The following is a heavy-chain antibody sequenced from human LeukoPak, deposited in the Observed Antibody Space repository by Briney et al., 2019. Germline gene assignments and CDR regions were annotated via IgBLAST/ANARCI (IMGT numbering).Heavy chain of an antibody. D-gene: IGHD2-15*01. V-gene: IGHV4-34*01. CDR3: ARGADCSGGSCYLPSYYYYYGMDV. CDR1: GGSFSGYY. J-gene: IGHJ6*02. CDR2: INHSGST. Sequence: SETLSLTCAVYGGSFSGYYWSWIRQPPGKGLEWIGEINHSGSTNYNPSLKSRVTISVDTSKNQFSLKLSSVTAADTAVCYCARGADCSGGSCYLPSYYYYYGMDVWGQGTTVTVSS.